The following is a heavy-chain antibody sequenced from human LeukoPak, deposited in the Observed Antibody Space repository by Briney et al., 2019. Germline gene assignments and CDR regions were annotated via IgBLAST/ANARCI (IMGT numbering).Heavy chain of an antibody. CDR1: GFTFSNCA. J-gene: IGHJ4*02. CDR2: ISYDGSNK. CDR3: AKATGVRGVITRGYFDY. V-gene: IGHV3-30*04. D-gene: IGHD3-10*01. Sequence: GSLRLSCAASGFTFSNCAMHWVRQAPGKGLEWVAVISYDGSNKYYADSVKGRFTISRDNSKNTLYLQMNSLRAEDTAVYYCAKATGVRGVITRGYFDYWGQGTLVTVSS.